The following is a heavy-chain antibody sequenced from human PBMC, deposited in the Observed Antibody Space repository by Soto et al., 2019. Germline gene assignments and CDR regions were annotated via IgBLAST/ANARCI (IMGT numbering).Heavy chain of an antibody. Sequence: SETPSLTCTVSGGSISSDDYYWSWIRQPPGKGLEWIGYIYYSGSTYYNPSLKSRVTISVDTYKNQFSLKLSSVAAADTAVYYRASGRSTWSPRFISYGLDVWGRVTTVTVSS. D-gene: IGHD6-13*01. CDR2: IYYSGST. V-gene: IGHV4-30-4*01. CDR1: GGSISSDDYY. J-gene: IGHJ6*02. CDR3: ASGRSTWSPRFISYGLDV.